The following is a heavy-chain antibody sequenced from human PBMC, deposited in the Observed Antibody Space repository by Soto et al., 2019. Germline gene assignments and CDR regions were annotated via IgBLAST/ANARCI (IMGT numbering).Heavy chain of an antibody. D-gene: IGHD5-18*01. V-gene: IGHV1-69*01. Sequence: QVQLVQSGAEVKKPGSSVKVSCKASGGTFSSYAISWVRQAPGQGLEWMGGIIPIFGTANYAQKFQSRVTITADESTSTAYMELSSLRSEDTAVYYCFSQDTAYPNWFDPWGQGTLVTVSS. CDR2: IIPIFGTA. J-gene: IGHJ5*02. CDR1: GGTFSSYA. CDR3: FSQDTAYPNWFDP.